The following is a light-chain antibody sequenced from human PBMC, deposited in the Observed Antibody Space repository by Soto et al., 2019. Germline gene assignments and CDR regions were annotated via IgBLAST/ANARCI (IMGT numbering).Light chain of an antibody. Sequence: EIVMTQSPVTLSVSPGERATLSCRASQSVSTNLAWYQQKPGQPPRLLIYGASTRATGIPARFSGSGSGTEFTLTISSLQSEDFAVYYCQQYDNWPPVFTFGPGTKVDIQ. CDR2: GAS. J-gene: IGKJ3*01. CDR1: QSVSTN. CDR3: QQYDNWPPVFT. V-gene: IGKV3-15*01.